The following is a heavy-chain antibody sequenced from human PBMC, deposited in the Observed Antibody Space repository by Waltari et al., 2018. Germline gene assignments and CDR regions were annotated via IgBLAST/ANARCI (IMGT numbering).Heavy chain of an antibody. V-gene: IGHV4-61*02. CDR1: GGSISSGSYY. J-gene: IGHJ6*02. Sequence: QVQLQESGPGLVKPSQTLSLTCTVSGGSISSGSYYWTWIRQPAGKGLEWIGRIYTSGNTNYNPSLKSRLTISVDTSKNQFSLKLSSVTAADTAVYYCAGDTFDYDSLYYYYGVDVWGQGTTVTVSS. CDR2: IYTSGNT. D-gene: IGHD3-22*01. CDR3: AGDTFDYDSLYYYYGVDV.